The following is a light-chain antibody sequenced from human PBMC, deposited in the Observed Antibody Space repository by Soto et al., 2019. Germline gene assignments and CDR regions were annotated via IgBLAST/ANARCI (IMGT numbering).Light chain of an antibody. CDR2: AAS. Sequence: AIRMTQSPSSFSASTGDRLTITCRASQGISRYLAWYQQKPGKAPKLLIYAASTLQSGVPSRFSGSGSGTDFTLTISCLLSEDFATYYCQQYYSYPPTFGGGTKVEIK. V-gene: IGKV1-8*01. CDR1: QGISRY. J-gene: IGKJ4*01. CDR3: QQYYSYPPT.